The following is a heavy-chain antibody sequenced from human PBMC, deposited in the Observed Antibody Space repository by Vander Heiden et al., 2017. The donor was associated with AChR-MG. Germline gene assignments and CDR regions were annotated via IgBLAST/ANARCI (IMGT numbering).Heavy chain of an antibody. Sequence: EMQLVESGGGLVQPGGSLSLSCAASGFTFNTYWMTWARQAPGKGLEWVATINQDGSEKHDVDSVKGRFTIARDNAQNSLFLQMNSLRVEDTAVYYCATGRSHETWGQGTLVTVSS. CDR1: GFTFNTYW. V-gene: IGHV3-7*01. CDR3: ATGRSHET. CDR2: INQDGSEK. D-gene: IGHD2-15*01. J-gene: IGHJ5*02.